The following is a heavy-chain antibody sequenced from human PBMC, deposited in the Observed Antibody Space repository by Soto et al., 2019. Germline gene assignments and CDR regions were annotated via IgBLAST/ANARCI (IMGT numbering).Heavy chain of an antibody. Sequence: ASVKVSCKASGYTFTGYYMHWVRQAPGQGLEWMGWINPNSGGTNYAQKFQGWVTMTRDTSISTAYMELSRLRSDDTAVYYCARENSSGWYGYYYGMDVWGQGTTVTVSS. CDR2: INPNSGGT. CDR1: GYTFTGYY. CDR3: ARENSSGWYGYYYGMDV. D-gene: IGHD6-19*01. V-gene: IGHV1-2*04. J-gene: IGHJ6*02.